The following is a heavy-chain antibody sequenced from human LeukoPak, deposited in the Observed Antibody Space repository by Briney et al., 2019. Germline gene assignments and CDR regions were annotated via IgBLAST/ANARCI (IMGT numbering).Heavy chain of an antibody. CDR1: GFTLSSYG. D-gene: IGHD6-13*01. V-gene: IGHV3-30*18. CDR3: AKPLYSSSWNFDY. J-gene: IGHJ4*02. Sequence: GGSLRLSCAASGFTLSSYGMPWVRQAPGKGLEWVAVISYDGSNKYYADSVKGRFTISRDNSKNTLYLQMNSLRAEDTAVYYCAKPLYSSSWNFDYWGQGTLVTVSS. CDR2: ISYDGSNK.